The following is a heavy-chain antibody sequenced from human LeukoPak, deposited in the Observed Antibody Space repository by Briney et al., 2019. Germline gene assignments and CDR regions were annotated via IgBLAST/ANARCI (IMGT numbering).Heavy chain of an antibody. CDR1: GGSTSRSSYY. V-gene: IGHV4-39*01. D-gene: IGHD3-10*01. CDR2: IYYSGST. Sequence: SETLSLTCTVSGGSTSRSSYYWGWIRQPPGKGLEWIGSIYYSGSTYSNPSLKSRVTISVDTSKNQFSLKLSSVTAADTAVYYCARPREFGGVIISPFDYWGQGTLVTVSS. CDR3: ARPREFGGVIISPFDY. J-gene: IGHJ4*02.